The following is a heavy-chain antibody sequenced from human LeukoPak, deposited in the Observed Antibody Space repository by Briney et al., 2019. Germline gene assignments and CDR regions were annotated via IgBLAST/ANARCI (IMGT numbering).Heavy chain of an antibody. CDR1: GFTFSSYW. J-gene: IGHJ4*02. D-gene: IGHD3-10*01. Sequence: GGSLRLSCAASGFTFSSYWMSWVRQDPGKGLEWVANIKPDGSEKYYVDSVKGRFTVSRDNAKNSLYLQMNSLRAEDTAVYYCARDSGDRTVDYWGQETLVTVSS. CDR3: ARDSGDRTVDY. V-gene: IGHV3-7*01. CDR2: IKPDGSEK.